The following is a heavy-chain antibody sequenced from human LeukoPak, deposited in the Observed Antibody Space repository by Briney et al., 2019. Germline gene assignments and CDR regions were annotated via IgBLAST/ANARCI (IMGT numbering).Heavy chain of an antibody. V-gene: IGHV1-2*02. CDR3: ARRHLRMRSYDY. J-gene: IGHJ4*02. Sequence: ASVKVSCKASGYIFIDYYINWVRQVPAQGLEWMGWINPKSGGTKYSQNFQGRVTMTRDTSISTVYMDLSRLTSAETAVYYCARRHLRMRSYDYWGQGPLVIVSS. CDR2: INPKSGGT. CDR1: GYIFIDYY. D-gene: IGHD5-24*01.